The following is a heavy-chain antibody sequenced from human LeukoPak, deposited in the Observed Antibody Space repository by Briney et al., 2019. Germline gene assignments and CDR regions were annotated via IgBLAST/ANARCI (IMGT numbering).Heavy chain of an antibody. CDR2: ISTSSLTV. V-gene: IGHV3-48*01. CDR3: ARDDEYGGWSPFDY. CDR1: GFAFSSYA. D-gene: IGHD6-19*01. Sequence: GGSLRLSCAASGFAFSSYAMNWVRQAPGKGLEWVSYISTSSLTVFYADSVKGRFTISRDNAKNSLYLQMSSLRAEDTVVYYCARDDEYGGWSPFDYWGQGTLVTVSS. J-gene: IGHJ4*02.